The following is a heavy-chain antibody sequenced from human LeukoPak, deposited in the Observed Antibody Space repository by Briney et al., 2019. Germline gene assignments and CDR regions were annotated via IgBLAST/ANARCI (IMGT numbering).Heavy chain of an antibody. CDR3: ARGEKYYDILTGFPYYYYMDV. CDR1: GVSFSGYY. D-gene: IGHD3-9*01. Sequence: SETLSLTCAVYGVSFSGYYWSWVLQPPGKGLEWIGEINHSGSTNYNPSLKSRVTISGDTSKNQFSLKLSSVTAADTAVYYCARGEKYYDILTGFPYYYYMDVWGKGTTVTISS. CDR2: INHSGST. J-gene: IGHJ6*03. V-gene: IGHV4-34*01.